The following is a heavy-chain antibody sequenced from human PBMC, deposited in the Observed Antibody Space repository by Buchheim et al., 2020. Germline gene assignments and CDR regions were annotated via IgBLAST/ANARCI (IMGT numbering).Heavy chain of an antibody. V-gene: IGHV4-39*01. Sequence: QLQLQESGPGLVKPSETLSLTCTVSGGSISSSSYYWGWIRQPPGKGLEWIGSIYYSGSTYYNPSLKSRVTISVDTSKNQFSLKLSSVTAADTAVYYCARHLDPFIVGATLGAFDIWGQGT. J-gene: IGHJ3*02. CDR1: GGSISSSSYY. D-gene: IGHD1-26*01. CDR2: IYYSGST. CDR3: ARHLDPFIVGATLGAFDI.